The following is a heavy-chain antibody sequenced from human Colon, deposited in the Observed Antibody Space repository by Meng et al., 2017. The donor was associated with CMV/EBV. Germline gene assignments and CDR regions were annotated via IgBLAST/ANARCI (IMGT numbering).Heavy chain of an antibody. Sequence: QGQPRESRPGLVKPSETLSLTCTFSGASITSYYWSWIRQPAGKGLEWIGRVYISGNTNYNPSLKSRVTMSIDTSKNQLSLNIRSVTAADTAVYYCARDSNLSGLAYWGQGTLVTVSS. CDR2: VYISGNT. CDR1: GASITSYY. J-gene: IGHJ4*02. V-gene: IGHV4-4*07. CDR3: ARDSNLSGLAY. D-gene: IGHD3-10*01.